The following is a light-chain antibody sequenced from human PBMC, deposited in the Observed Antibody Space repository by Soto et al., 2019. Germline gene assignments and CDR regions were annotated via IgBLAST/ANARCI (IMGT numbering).Light chain of an antibody. Sequence: EIVLTQSPATLSLSPGERATLSCRASQSVGRYLAWYQKRPGQSPRLLIYEAANRATGIPARFSGSGSGTDFTRTISGLEPEDFVVYYCQQCSSWPPITFGQRTRLEMK. V-gene: IGKV3-11*01. CDR3: QQCSSWPPIT. CDR1: QSVGRY. J-gene: IGKJ5*01. CDR2: EAA.